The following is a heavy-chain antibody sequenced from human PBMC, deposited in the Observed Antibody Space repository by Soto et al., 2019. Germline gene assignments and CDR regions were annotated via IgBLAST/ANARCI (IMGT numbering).Heavy chain of an antibody. J-gene: IGHJ4*02. Sequence: GGSLRLSCAASGFTFSSYGMHWVRQAPGKGLEWVAVISYDGSNKYYADSVKGRFTISRDNSKNTLYLQMNSLRAEDTAVYYCAKGPLTMIVVVIDYWGQGTLVTVSS. CDR2: ISYDGSNK. V-gene: IGHV3-30*18. D-gene: IGHD3-22*01. CDR1: GFTFSSYG. CDR3: AKGPLTMIVVVIDY.